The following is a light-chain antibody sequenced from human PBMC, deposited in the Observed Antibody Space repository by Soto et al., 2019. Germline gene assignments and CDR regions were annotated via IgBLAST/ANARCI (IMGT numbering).Light chain of an antibody. CDR2: GAS. J-gene: IGKJ1*01. CDR3: QQYGGSVQT. CDR1: QSVSNNS. Sequence: EIVLTQSPGTLSLSPGERATLSCRASQSVSNNSLAWYQQRPGQPPNLLIFGASHRAPDIPDRFSGSGSGTDFTLTISRLEPEDFAVYYCQQYGGSVQTFGQGTKVDI. V-gene: IGKV3-20*01.